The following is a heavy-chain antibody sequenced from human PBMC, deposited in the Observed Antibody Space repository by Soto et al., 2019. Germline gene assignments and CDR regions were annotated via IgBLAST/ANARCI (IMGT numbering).Heavy chain of an antibody. CDR1: GGTFSSYA. CDR2: IIPIFGTA. Sequence: SVKVSCKASGGTFSSYAISCVRQAPGQGLEWMGGIIPIFGTANYAQRFQGRVTITADKSTSTTYMELSSLRSEDTAVYYCARDREGATDQSFDYSGPVTQVTFSS. V-gene: IGHV1-69*06. CDR3: ARDREGATDQSFDY. J-gene: IGHJ4*02. D-gene: IGHD1-26*01.